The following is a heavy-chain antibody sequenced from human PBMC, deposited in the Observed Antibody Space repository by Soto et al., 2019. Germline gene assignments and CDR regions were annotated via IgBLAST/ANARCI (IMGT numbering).Heavy chain of an antibody. CDR1: GFTFSSYS. V-gene: IGHV3-48*02. CDR3: ASPTIFGVVVPDYYYYGMDV. J-gene: IGHJ6*02. CDR2: ISSSSSTI. D-gene: IGHD3-3*01. Sequence: GGSLRLSCAASGFTFSSYSMNWVRQAPGKGLEWVSYISSSSSTIYYADSLKGRFTISRDNAKNSLYLQMNSLRDEDTAVYYCASPTIFGVVVPDYYYYGMDVWGQGTTVTVSS.